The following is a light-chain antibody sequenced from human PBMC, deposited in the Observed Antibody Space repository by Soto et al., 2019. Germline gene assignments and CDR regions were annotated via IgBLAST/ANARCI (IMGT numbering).Light chain of an antibody. CDR2: KAS. V-gene: IGKV1-5*03. Sequence: DIQMTQSPSTLSASVGDRVTITCRASQSIRDWLAWYQQKPGKVPKLLIYKASNLESGVPSRFSGSGSGTEFTLTISSLQPDDFATYYCQQYDNLPLTFGGGTKVEIK. CDR3: QQYDNLPLT. J-gene: IGKJ4*01. CDR1: QSIRDW.